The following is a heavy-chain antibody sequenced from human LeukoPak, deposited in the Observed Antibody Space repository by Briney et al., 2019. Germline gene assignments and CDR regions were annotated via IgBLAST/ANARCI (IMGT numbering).Heavy chain of an antibody. V-gene: IGHV1-69*01. CDR2: IIPIFGTA. Sequence: ASVKVSCKASGGTFSSYAISWVRQAPGQGLEWMGGIIPIFGTANYAQKFQGRVTLTADESTSTAYMELSSLRSEDTAVYYCARLPSDIAVAGTYYFDYWGQGTLVTVPS. J-gene: IGHJ4*02. CDR3: ARLPSDIAVAGTYYFDY. D-gene: IGHD6-19*01. CDR1: GGTFSSYA.